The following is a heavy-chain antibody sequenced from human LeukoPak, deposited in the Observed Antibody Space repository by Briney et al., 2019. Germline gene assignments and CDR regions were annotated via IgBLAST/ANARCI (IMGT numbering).Heavy chain of an antibody. J-gene: IGHJ4*02. D-gene: IGHD3-9*01. CDR1: GDTLTELS. V-gene: IGHV1-24*01. CDR2: FDPEHGEM. CDR3: ATGGPWDLLKY. Sequence: GASVKVSFTVSGDTLTELSTHWVRQAPGKGLERMGGFDPEHGEMIYAQKLQGRVTMTEDRSTDTAYMELSSLRSEDTAVYYCATGGPWDLLKYWGQGTLVTVSS.